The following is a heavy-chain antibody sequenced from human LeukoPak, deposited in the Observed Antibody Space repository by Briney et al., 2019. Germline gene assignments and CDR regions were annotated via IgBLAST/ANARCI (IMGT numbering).Heavy chain of an antibody. D-gene: IGHD4-17*01. CDR3: AHRAKIYGDYVYYFDY. CDR1: GFSLNTNGVG. V-gene: IGHV2-5*02. CDR2: IYWDDGK. Sequence: ESGPTLVKPTQTLTLTCTFSGFSLNTNGVGVGWIRQPPGKALEWLALIYWDDGKRYRPSLKNRLTLTKDTSKNQVVLTMTNMDPIDTATYYCAHRAKIYGDYVYYFDYWGQGVPVTVSS. J-gene: IGHJ4*02.